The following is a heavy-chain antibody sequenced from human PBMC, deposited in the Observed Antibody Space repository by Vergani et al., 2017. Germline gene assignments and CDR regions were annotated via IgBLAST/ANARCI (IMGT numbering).Heavy chain of an antibody. CDR3: ANWRGYSYGYEVDP. V-gene: IGHV1-69*01. J-gene: IGHJ5*02. Sequence: QVQLVQSGAEVKKPGSSVKVSCKASGGTFSSYAISWVRQAPGQGLEWMGGIIPIFGTAHYAQKFQGRVTITADESTSTAYMELSSLRSEDTAVYYCANWRGYSYGYEVDPWGQGTLVTVSS. CDR1: GGTFSSYA. CDR2: IIPIFGTA. D-gene: IGHD5-18*01.